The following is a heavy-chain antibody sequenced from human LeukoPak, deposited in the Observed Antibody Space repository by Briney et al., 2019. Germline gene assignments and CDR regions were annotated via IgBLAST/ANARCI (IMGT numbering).Heavy chain of an antibody. CDR1: GGSLSSYY. J-gene: IGHJ5*02. Sequence: SETLSLTCTVSGGSLSSYYWSWVRQPPGKGLEWIGYIYYSGSTNYNPSLKSRVTISVDTSKNQFSLKLSSVTAADTAVYYCASTYGSGSYNWFDPWGQGTLVTVSS. D-gene: IGHD3-10*01. V-gene: IGHV4-59*12. CDR2: IYYSGST. CDR3: ASTYGSGSYNWFDP.